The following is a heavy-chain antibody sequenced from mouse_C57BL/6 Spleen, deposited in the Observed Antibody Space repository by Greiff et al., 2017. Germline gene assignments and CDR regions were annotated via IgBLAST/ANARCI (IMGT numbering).Heavy chain of an antibody. CDR1: GFNIKDDY. Sequence: VQLQQSGAELVRPGASVKLSCTASGFNIKDDYMHWVKQRPEQGLEWIGWIDPENGDTEYASKFQGKATITADKSSNTAYLQLSSLTSEDTAVYFCSCGGTVVGGWYFDVWGTGTTVTVSS. D-gene: IGHD1-1*01. V-gene: IGHV14-4*01. CDR3: SCGGTVVGGWYFDV. J-gene: IGHJ1*03. CDR2: IDPENGDT.